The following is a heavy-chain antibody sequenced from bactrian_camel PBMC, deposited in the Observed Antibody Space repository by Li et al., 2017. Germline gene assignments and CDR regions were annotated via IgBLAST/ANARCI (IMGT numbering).Heavy chain of an antibody. D-gene: IGHD4*01. J-gene: IGHJ6*01. Sequence: QVQLVESGGGLVQPGGSLRLSCAASGFVFSSYWMYWVRQAPGKGFEWVSTISSGGGTTYYADSVKGPFTISRDNAKNTLYLQLNNLKTEDTAMYYCAKSVVIAADFGYWGQGTQVTVS. CDR3: AKSVVIAADFGY. CDR2: ISSGGGTT. V-gene: IGHV3S1*01. CDR1: GFVFSSYW.